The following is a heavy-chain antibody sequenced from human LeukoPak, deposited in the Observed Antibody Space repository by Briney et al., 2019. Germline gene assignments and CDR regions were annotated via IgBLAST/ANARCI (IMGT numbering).Heavy chain of an antibody. D-gene: IGHD5-18*01. CDR2: ISYDGSNK. V-gene: IGHV3-30-3*01. CDR1: GFTFSSYA. J-gene: IGHJ4*02. Sequence: GGSLRLSCAASGFTFSSYAMHWVRQAPGKGLEWEAVISYDGSNKYYADSVKGRFTISRDNSKNTLYLQMNSLRAEDTAVYYCARETGYSYGAFDYWGQGTLVTVSS. CDR3: ARETGYSYGAFDY.